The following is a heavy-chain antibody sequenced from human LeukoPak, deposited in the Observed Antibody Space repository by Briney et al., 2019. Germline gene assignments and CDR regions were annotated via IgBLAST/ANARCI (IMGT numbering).Heavy chain of an antibody. V-gene: IGHV3-74*01. CDR3: ARDSAYYDILTGREYFQH. J-gene: IGHJ1*01. Sequence: PGGSLRLSCAASGFTVSSNYMSWVRQAPGKGLEWVSRINPDGSRTSYADSAKGRFTISRDNSKNTLYLQMNSLRAEDTAVYYCARDSAYYDILTGREYFQHWGQGTLVTVSS. D-gene: IGHD3-9*01. CDR1: GFTVSSNY. CDR2: INPDGSRT.